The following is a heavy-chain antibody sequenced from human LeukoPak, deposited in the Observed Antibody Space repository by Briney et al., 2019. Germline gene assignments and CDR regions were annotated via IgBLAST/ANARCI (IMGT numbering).Heavy chain of an antibody. Sequence: ASVKVSCKASGYTFTGYYMHWVRQAPGQGLEWMGWINPKSGGTNYAQNFQGRVTMTRDTSSTTAYMELSRLRSDDTAVYYCARAHITMVRGVIRENWFDPWGQGTLVTVSS. CDR2: INPKSGGT. J-gene: IGHJ5*02. V-gene: IGHV1-2*02. CDR1: GYTFTGYY. D-gene: IGHD3-10*01. CDR3: ARAHITMVRGVIRENWFDP.